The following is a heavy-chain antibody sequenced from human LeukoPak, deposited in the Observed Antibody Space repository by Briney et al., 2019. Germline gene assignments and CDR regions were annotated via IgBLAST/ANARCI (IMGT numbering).Heavy chain of an antibody. D-gene: IGHD6-13*01. CDR3: ARDQASSSWSFDP. CDR1: GFTFSSYS. CDR2: ISSSSSYI. V-gene: IGHV3-21*01. Sequence: GGSLRLSCAASGFTFSSYSMNWVRQAPGKGLEWVSSISSSSSYIYYADSVKGRFTISRDNAKNSLYLQMNSLRAEDTAVYYCARDQASSSWSFDPWGQGTLVTVSS. J-gene: IGHJ5*02.